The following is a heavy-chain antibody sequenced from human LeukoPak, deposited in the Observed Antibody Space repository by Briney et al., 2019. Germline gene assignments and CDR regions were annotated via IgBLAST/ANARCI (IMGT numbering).Heavy chain of an antibody. Sequence: GGSLRLSCAASGFSFRSYGMHWVRQAPGKGLEWVAFIRYDGSNKYYADSVKGRFTISRDNSKNTLYLQMNSLRAEDTAVYYCARDSSGSYYAFDIWGQGTMVTVSS. CDR1: GFSFRSYG. D-gene: IGHD1-26*01. CDR2: IRYDGSNK. V-gene: IGHV3-30*02. CDR3: ARDSSGSYYAFDI. J-gene: IGHJ3*02.